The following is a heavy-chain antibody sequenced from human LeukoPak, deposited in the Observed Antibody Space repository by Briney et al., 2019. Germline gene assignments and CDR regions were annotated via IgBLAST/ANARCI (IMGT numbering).Heavy chain of an antibody. J-gene: IGHJ6*02. CDR3: ARHDPPGPYYYGMDV. CDR1: GGSISSYY. CDR2: IYYSGST. Sequence: PSETLSLTCTVSGGSISSYYWSWIRQPPGKGLEWIGYIYYSGSTNYNPSLKSRVTISVDTSKNQFSLKLSSVTAADTAVYYCARHDPPGPYYYGMDVWGQGTTVTVSS. V-gene: IGHV4-59*01.